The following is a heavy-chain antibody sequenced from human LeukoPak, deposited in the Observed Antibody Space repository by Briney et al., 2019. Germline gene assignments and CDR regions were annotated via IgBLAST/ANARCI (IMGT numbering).Heavy chain of an antibody. Sequence: GGSLRLSCAASGFTFSTYEMNWVRQAPGKGLEWVSYIGSSDTMYYADSVKGRFTISRDNAKHSLYLQMNSLRAEDTAIYYCAREGRSGYDLTGYYGMDVWGKGTTVTVSS. D-gene: IGHD5-12*01. CDR3: AREGRSGYDLTGYYGMDV. CDR2: IGSSDTM. CDR1: GFTFSTYE. V-gene: IGHV3-48*03. J-gene: IGHJ6*04.